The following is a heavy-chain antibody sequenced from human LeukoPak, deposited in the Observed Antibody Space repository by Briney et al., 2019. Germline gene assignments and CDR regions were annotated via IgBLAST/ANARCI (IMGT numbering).Heavy chain of an antibody. CDR3: AKTDGLRDAFDI. J-gene: IGHJ3*02. CDR1: GFTFSNFA. CDR2: ISHSGGST. Sequence: PGGSLRLSCAASGFTFSNFAVSWVRQAPGKGLEWVSLISHSGGSTYYADSVKGWFAISRDNSKNTLYLQMNSLRVEDTAVYSCAKTDGLRDAFDIWGQGTMVTVSS. V-gene: IGHV3-23*01. D-gene: IGHD3-16*01.